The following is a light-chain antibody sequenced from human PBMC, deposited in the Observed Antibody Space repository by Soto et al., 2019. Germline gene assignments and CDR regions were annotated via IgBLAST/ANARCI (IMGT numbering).Light chain of an antibody. V-gene: IGKV1-5*03. CDR1: QSISGS. J-gene: IGKJ1*01. Sequence: DIQMTQSPSTLSASVGDRVTITCRASQSISGSLAWYQQKPGKAPKLLIYEATNLKSGVPSRFSGSGSRTEYALTIGSLQPDDSASYYCQQYNGFWWFGQGTRGEIK. CDR2: EAT. CDR3: QQYNGFWW.